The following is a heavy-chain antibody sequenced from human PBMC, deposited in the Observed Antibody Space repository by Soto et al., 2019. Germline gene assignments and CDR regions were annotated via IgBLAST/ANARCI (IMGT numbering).Heavy chain of an antibody. J-gene: IGHJ4*02. CDR3: ARVPSSSGRAHFDY. V-gene: IGHV3-30-3*01. CDR1: GFTFSSYA. Sequence: QVQLVESGGGVVQPGRSLRLSCAASGFTFSSYAMHWVRQAPVKGLERVAVISYDGSTKYYADSVKGRFTISRDNSKNTLYLQMNSLRAEDTAVYYCARVPSSSGRAHFDYWGQGTLVTVSS. CDR2: ISYDGSTK. D-gene: IGHD2-15*01.